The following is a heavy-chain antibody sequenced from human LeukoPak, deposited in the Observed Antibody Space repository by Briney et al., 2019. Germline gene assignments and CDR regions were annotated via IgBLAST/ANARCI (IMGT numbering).Heavy chain of an antibody. D-gene: IGHD5-18*01. J-gene: IGHJ4*02. V-gene: IGHV4-59*01. CDR3: AGNMGGYTYSFGY. CDR1: GGSISSYY. Sequence: PSETLSLTCTVSGGSISSYYWSWIRQPPGKGLEWIGYIYYSGSTNNNPSLKSRVTISVDTSKNQFSLKLSSVTAAGTAVYYCAGNMGGYTYSFGYWGQGTLVTVSS. CDR2: IYYSGST.